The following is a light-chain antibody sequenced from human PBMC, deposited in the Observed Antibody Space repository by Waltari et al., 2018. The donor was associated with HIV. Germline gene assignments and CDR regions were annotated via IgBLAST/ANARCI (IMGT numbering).Light chain of an antibody. CDR1: SSNVGDYNY. J-gene: IGLJ2*01. CDR2: EDS. CDR3: SSYTTSSVV. Sequence: QSALTQPASVSGSPGQSITISCTGTSSNVGDYNYVSWYQQRPSKATKPMIYEDSNRPSGVSNRFSGSKSGNTASLTISGLQAEDEADYYCSSYTTSSVVFGGGTKLTVL. V-gene: IGLV2-14*01.